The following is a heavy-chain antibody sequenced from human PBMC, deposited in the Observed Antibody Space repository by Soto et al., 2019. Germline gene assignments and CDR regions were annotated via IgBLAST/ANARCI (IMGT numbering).Heavy chain of an antibody. J-gene: IGHJ4*02. V-gene: IGHV1-8*01. CDR2: MNPKSVNT. CDR1: GYTFTNYD. CDR3: ARGGY. Sequence: QVQLVQSGAEVKKPGASVKVSCKASGYTFTNYDINWVRQATGQGLEWIGWMNPKSVNTGYAQKFQGRVTMTRNTSVSTAFMEQSSLISEDSAVYYCARGGYWGQGTLVTVSS.